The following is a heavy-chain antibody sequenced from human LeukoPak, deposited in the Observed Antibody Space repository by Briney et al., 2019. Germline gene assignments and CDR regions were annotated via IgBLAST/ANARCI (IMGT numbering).Heavy chain of an antibody. CDR3: ARDSSGWSFDY. CDR1: GGSISSSSYY. CDR2: IYYSGST. Sequence: SETLSLTCTVSGGSISSSSYYWGWIRQPPGKGLEWIGSIYYSGSTCYNPSLKSRVTISVDTSKNQFSLKLSSVTAADTAVYYCARDSSGWSFDYWGQGTLVTVSS. J-gene: IGHJ4*02. D-gene: IGHD6-19*01. V-gene: IGHV4-39*07.